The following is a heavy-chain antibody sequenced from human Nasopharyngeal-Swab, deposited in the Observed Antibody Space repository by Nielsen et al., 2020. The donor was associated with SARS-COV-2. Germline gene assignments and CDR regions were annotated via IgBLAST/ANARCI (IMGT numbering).Heavy chain of an antibody. D-gene: IGHD5-18*01. CDR3: AREVRGYIDC. J-gene: IGHJ4*02. CDR2: IYSGGST. CDR1: GFTVSSNY. V-gene: IGHV3-53*01. Sequence: GGSLRLSCAASGFTVSSNYMSWVRQAPGKGLEWVSVIYSGGSTYYADSVKGRFTISRDSSKSTLYLQMSSLRAEDSAVYYCAREVRGYIDCWGQGTLVAVSS.